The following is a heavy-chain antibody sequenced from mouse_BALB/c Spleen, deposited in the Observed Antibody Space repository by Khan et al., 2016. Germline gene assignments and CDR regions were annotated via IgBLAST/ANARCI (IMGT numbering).Heavy chain of an antibody. V-gene: IGHV3-1*02. CDR1: GYSITGGYN. Sequence: EVQLQESGPDLVKPSQSLSLTCTVTGYSITGGYNWHGFRQFPGNKLEWMGYIYNSGDTYYNPSLKSRISITRDTSKNQFFLQLSSVTTEDTATXYRASSTSSSSAIYRRPSNSLTV. J-gene: IGHJ2*02. CDR3: ASSTSSSSAIY. D-gene: IGHD6-1*01. CDR2: IYNSGDT.